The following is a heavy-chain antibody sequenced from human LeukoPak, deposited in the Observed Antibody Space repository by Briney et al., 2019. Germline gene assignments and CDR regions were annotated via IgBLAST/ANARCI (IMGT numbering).Heavy chain of an antibody. Sequence: ASVKVSCKASGGTFSSYAISWVRQAPGQGLEWMGRIIPILGIANYAQKFQGRVTITADKSTSTAYMELSSLRSEDTAVYYCARDAYQQTGGYHYYGMDVWGQGTTVTVSS. CDR2: IIPILGIA. D-gene: IGHD2-2*01. J-gene: IGHJ6*02. CDR3: ARDAYQQTGGYHYYGMDV. CDR1: GGTFSSYA. V-gene: IGHV1-69*04.